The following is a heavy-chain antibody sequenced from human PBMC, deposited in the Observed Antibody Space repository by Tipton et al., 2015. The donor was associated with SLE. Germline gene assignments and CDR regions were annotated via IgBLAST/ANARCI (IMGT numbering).Heavy chain of an antibody. CDR1: GYSFTNYW. CDR2: IYPADSDT. V-gene: IGHV5-51*03. D-gene: IGHD1-1*01. Sequence: QLVQSGAEVKEPGESLKISCRSSGYSFTNYWIAWVRQMPGKGLEWVGIIYPADSDTRYSPSFHGQVTISVDKSINTAYLQWSSLEAADTAIYYCAKGTTEGGFDFWGQGTMVTVSS. J-gene: IGHJ4*02. CDR3: AKGTTEGGFDF.